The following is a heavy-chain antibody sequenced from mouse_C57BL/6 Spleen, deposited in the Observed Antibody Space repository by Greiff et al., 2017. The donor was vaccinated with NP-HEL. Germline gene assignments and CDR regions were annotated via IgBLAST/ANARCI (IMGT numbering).Heavy chain of an antibody. V-gene: IGHV14-3*01. CDR1: GFNIKNTY. J-gene: IGHJ2*01. Sequence: VQLQQSVAELVRPGASVKLSCTASGFNIKNTYMHWVKQRPEQGLEWIGRIDPANGNTKYAPKFQGKATITADTSSNTAYLQLSSLTSEDTAIYYCASPDYYGSSPFDYWGQGTTLTVSS. CDR2: IDPANGNT. CDR3: ASPDYYGSSPFDY. D-gene: IGHD1-1*01.